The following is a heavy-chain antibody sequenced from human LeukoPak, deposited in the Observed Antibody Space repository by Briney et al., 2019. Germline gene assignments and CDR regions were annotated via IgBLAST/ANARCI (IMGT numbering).Heavy chain of an antibody. J-gene: IGHJ6*03. CDR2: ISSSSSTI. Sequence: PGRSLRLSCAASGFTFSSYSMNLVRQAPGEGLEWVSYISSSSSTIYYADSVKGRFNTSRDNAKNSLYLQMNSLRAEDTAIYYCARGPSHYYGSGSYFMDVWGKGTTVTVSS. CDR3: ARGPSHYYGSGSYFMDV. D-gene: IGHD3-10*01. CDR1: GFTFSSYS. V-gene: IGHV3-48*04.